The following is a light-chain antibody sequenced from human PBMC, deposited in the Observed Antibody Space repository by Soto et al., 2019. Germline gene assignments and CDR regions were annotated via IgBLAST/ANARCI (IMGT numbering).Light chain of an antibody. CDR3: TSYTTSSTWV. Sequence: QSVLTQPASVSGSPGQSITISCIGTSSDVGAYNFVSWYRQNPGEAPKLMIYDVSNRPSGVSNRFSGSKSGNTASLTISGLQAEDEADYYCTSYTTSSTWVFGGGTKVTVL. CDR1: SSDVGAYNF. CDR2: DVS. V-gene: IGLV2-14*01. J-gene: IGLJ3*02.